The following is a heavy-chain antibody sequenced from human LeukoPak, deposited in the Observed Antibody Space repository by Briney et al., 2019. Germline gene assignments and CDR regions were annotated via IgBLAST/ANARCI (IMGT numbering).Heavy chain of an antibody. CDR2: INTDGSST. Sequence: GGSLRLSCAASGFTFSSYWMHWVRQAPGKGLVWVSGINTDGSSTSYADSVKGRFTISRDNAKNTLYLQMNSLRAEDTAVYYCARVSSSSWWALDYWGQGTLVTVSS. D-gene: IGHD6-13*01. V-gene: IGHV3-74*01. J-gene: IGHJ4*02. CDR3: ARVSSSSWWALDY. CDR1: GFTFSSYW.